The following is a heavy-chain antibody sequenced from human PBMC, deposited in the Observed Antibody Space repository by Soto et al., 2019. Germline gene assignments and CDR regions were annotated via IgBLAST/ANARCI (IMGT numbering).Heavy chain of an antibody. CDR3: AGGKTYCSGGSCYEQFDY. CDR1: GGSLSDYY. J-gene: IGHJ4*02. V-gene: IGHV4-34*01. Sequence: QVQLQQWGAGLLKPSETLSLSSGVYGGSLSDYYWRWIRQPPGQGLEWIGEISPSGSTNYNPSLKSRFTISVDPDKHGISLKVSSVTAADTAVYYWAGGKTYCSGGSCYEQFDYCGQGTLVTVSS. CDR2: ISPSGST. D-gene: IGHD2-15*01.